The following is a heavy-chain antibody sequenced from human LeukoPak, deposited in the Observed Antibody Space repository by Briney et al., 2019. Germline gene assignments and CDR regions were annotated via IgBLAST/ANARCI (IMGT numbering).Heavy chain of an antibody. V-gene: IGHV4-59*02. J-gene: IGHJ6*02. Sequence: PSETLSLTCSVSGGSVSTYYWSWIRQLPGKGLEWIGYIYYTGTTNYNPSLRSRVTISVDTSRNQFSLRLSSVTAADTAVYYCAREDPQTTVPEGMDVWGHGTTVIVSS. CDR2: IYYTGTT. CDR1: GGSVSTYY. D-gene: IGHD4-17*01. CDR3: AREDPQTTVPEGMDV.